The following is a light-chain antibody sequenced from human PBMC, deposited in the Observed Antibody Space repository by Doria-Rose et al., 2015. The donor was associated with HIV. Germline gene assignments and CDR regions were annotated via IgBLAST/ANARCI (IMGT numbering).Light chain of an antibody. V-gene: IGKV1-39*01. J-gene: IGKJ2*01. CDR1: QRIRRY. Sequence: SVGDRVTITCRARQRIRRYLNWYQQKRGTAPKLLIYGVSTLQSGVPLRFSGGESGTDFTLTISSLQPEDSATYYCQQSSSTPYTFGQGTKVEIK. CDR2: GVS. CDR3: QQSSSTPYT.